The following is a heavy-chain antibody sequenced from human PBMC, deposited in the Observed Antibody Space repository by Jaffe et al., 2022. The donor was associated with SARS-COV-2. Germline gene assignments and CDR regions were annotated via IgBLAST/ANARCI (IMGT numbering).Heavy chain of an antibody. CDR2: IKSKTDGGTT. Sequence: EVQLVESGGGLVKPGGSLRLSCAASGFTFSIAWMNWVRQAPGKGLEWVGRIKSKTDGGTTDYAAPVKGRFTISRDDSENTLYLQLNSLKTEDTAVYFCTTLTMIRDQHADYWGQGTLVTVSS. D-gene: IGHD3-10*01. CDR1: GFTFSIAW. V-gene: IGHV3-15*01. J-gene: IGHJ4*02. CDR3: TTLTMIRDQHADY.